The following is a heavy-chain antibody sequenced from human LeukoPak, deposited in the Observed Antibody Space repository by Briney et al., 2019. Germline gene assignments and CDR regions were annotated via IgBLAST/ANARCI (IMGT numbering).Heavy chain of an antibody. J-gene: IGHJ5*02. CDR1: GGSISSYY. CDR2: INHSGST. Sequence: SGTLSLTCTVSGGSISSYYWSWIRQPAGKGLEWIGEINHSGSTNYNPSLKSRVTISVDTSKNQFSLKLSSVTAADTAVYYCARSGPLVGATAGGYNWFDPWGQGTLVTVSS. V-gene: IGHV4-34*01. CDR3: ARSGPLVGATAGGYNWFDP. D-gene: IGHD1-26*01.